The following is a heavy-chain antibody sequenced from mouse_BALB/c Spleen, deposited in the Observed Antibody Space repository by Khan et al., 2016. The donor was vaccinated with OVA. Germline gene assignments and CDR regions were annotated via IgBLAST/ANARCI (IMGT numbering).Heavy chain of an antibody. V-gene: IGHV3-2*02. CDR3: ARDGSRYNYAMDY. Sequence: EVQLQESGPGLVKPSQSLSLTCTVTGYSITSDYAWNWIRQFPGKKLEWMGYISSSGSTNYNPALKSRISITRETSKNHFFLQLNSVTTEDTATYYCARDGSRYNYAMDYWGQGTSVTVSS. CDR1: GYSITSDYA. D-gene: IGHD2-3*01. J-gene: IGHJ4*01. CDR2: ISSSGST.